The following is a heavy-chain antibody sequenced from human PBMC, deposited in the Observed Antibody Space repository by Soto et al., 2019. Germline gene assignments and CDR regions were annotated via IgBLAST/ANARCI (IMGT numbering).Heavy chain of an antibody. D-gene: IGHD4-17*01. CDR3: ARGSDYGDFDAFDI. J-gene: IGHJ3*02. Sequence: LRLSCAASGFTFSSYAMHWVRQAPGKGLEWVAVISYDGSNKYYADSVKGRFTISRDNSKNTLYLQMNSLRAEDTAVYYCARGSDYGDFDAFDIWGQGTMVTVSS. CDR1: GFTFSSYA. V-gene: IGHV3-30-3*01. CDR2: ISYDGSNK.